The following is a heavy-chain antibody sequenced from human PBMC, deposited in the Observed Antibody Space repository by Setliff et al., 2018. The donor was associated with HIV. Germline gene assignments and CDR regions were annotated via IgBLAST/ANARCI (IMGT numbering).Heavy chain of an antibody. V-gene: IGHV3-21*01. J-gene: IGHJ3*02. Sequence: GGSLRLSCAASGFTFSSYDMNWVRQAPGKGLEWVSSISSSSNYIYYVDSVKGRFTISRDNAKNSLYLHMNSLRADDTAVYYCARPMEIGRHPVAGQRDAFDIWGQGTMVTVSS. CDR1: GFTFSSYD. CDR3: ARPMEIGRHPVAGQRDAFDI. CDR2: ISSSSNYI. D-gene: IGHD6-19*01.